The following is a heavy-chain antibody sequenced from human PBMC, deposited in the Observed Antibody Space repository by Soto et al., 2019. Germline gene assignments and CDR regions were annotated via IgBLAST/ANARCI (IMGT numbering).Heavy chain of an antibody. CDR3: ATEAMDTAMVAETDY. CDR2: IWYDGSNK. D-gene: IGHD5-18*01. CDR1: GFTFSSYG. Sequence: QVQLVESGGGVVQPGRSLRLSCAASGFTFSSYGMHWVRQAPGKGLEWVAVIWYDGSNKYYADSVKGRFTISRDNSKNTLYLQMTSLRAEDTAVYYCATEAMDTAMVAETDYWGQGTLVTVSS. J-gene: IGHJ4*02. V-gene: IGHV3-33*01.